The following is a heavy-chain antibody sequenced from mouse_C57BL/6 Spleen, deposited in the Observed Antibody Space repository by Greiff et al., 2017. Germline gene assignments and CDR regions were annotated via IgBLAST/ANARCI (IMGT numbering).Heavy chain of an antibody. J-gene: IGHJ2*01. CDR2: IYPGNSDT. D-gene: IGHD1-1*01. CDR1: GYTFTSYW. CDR3: TRQRYYGSSYYCDY. V-gene: IGHV1-5*01. Sequence: VQLQQSGTVLARPGASVKMSCKTSGYTFTSYWMHWVKQRPGQGLEWIGAIYPGNSDTSYNQKFKGKAKLTAVTSASTAYMELSRLTTADSAVYYCTRQRYYGSSYYCDYWGQGTTLTVSS.